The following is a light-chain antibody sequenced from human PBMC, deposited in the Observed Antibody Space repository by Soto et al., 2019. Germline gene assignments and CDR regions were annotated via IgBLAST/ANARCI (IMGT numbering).Light chain of an antibody. CDR2: AAT. CDR1: QGVSSS. Sequence: IQLTQSPPSLSASVGDRVTITCRASQGVSSSLAWYHQQPGKAPKLLIYAATTLQSGVPSRFSGSGSGTDFTLTISSLQPDDFATYYCQQYNSYSRTFGQGTKVDIK. J-gene: IGKJ1*01. CDR3: QQYNSYSRT. V-gene: IGKV1-9*01.